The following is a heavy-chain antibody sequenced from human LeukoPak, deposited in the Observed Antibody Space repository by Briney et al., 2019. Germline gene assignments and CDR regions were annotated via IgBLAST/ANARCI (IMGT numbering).Heavy chain of an antibody. Sequence: GGSLRLSCAASGFTFSNYAIHWVRQAPGKGLEWVAVISYDGSNTNYADSVKGRFTISRDNSKTTLYLQMNSLRAEDTALYYCAKRAVTATIERGYFDNWGQGTLVIASS. D-gene: IGHD2-21*02. V-gene: IGHV3-30-3*02. CDR2: ISYDGSNT. J-gene: IGHJ4*02. CDR1: GFTFSNYA. CDR3: AKRAVTATIERGYFDN.